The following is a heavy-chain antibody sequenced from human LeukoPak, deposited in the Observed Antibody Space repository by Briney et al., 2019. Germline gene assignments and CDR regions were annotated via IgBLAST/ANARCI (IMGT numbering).Heavy chain of an antibody. CDR3: ARHGYLWFGESGYDY. CDR1: GGSISSYY. D-gene: IGHD3-10*01. Sequence: PSETLSLTCTVSGGSISSYYWSWLRQPPRKGLEWIGYIHYTGSTNYNPSLKSRVTISVDTSKNQFSLKLSSVTAADTAVYYCARHGYLWFGESGYDYWGQGTLVTVSS. V-gene: IGHV4-59*08. J-gene: IGHJ4*02. CDR2: IHYTGST.